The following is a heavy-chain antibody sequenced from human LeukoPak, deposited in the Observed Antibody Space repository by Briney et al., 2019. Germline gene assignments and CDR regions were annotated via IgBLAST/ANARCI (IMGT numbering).Heavy chain of an antibody. CDR3: ARRGYCSSTSCYGFDP. V-gene: IGHV4-4*02. Sequence: SETLSLTCAVSGGSISSSNWWSWVRQPPGKGLEWIGEIYHSGSTNYNPSLKSRVTISVDKSKNQFSLKLSSVTAADTAVYYCARRGYCSSTSCYGFDPWGQGTLVTVSS. D-gene: IGHD2-2*01. CDR2: IYHSGST. J-gene: IGHJ5*02. CDR1: GGSISSSNW.